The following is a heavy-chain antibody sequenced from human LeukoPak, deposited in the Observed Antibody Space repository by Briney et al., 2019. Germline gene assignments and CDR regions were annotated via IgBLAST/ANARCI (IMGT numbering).Heavy chain of an antibody. Sequence: PSGTLSLTCAVSGGSISSSNWWSWVRQPPGKGLEWIGEIHHSGSTNYNPSLKSRVTISVDKSKNQFSLKLTSVTAADTAVYYCAGAGLFYDTSGYYRDWGQGTLVTVSS. V-gene: IGHV4-4*02. CDR1: GGSISSSNW. CDR2: IHHSGST. J-gene: IGHJ4*02. CDR3: AGAGLFYDTSGYYRD. D-gene: IGHD3-22*01.